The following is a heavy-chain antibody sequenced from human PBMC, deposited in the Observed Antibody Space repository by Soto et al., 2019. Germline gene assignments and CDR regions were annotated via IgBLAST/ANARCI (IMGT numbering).Heavy chain of an antibody. J-gene: IGHJ5*02. Sequence: QSGPTLVNPTQTLTLTCTFSGFSLSTSGMCVSWIRQPPGKALEWLALIDWDDDKYYSTSLKTRLTISKDTSKNQVVLTMTNMDPVDTATYYCARTTYYYGSGSYSWFDPWGQGTLVTVSS. CDR2: IDWDDDK. V-gene: IGHV2-70*01. CDR1: GFSLSTSGMC. CDR3: ARTTYYYGSGSYSWFDP. D-gene: IGHD3-10*01.